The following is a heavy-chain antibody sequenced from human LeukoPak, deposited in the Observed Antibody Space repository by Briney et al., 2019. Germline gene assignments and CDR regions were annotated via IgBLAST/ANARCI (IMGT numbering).Heavy chain of an antibody. CDR1: GGTFSSYA. J-gene: IGHJ4*02. CDR3: ARFSPYYDSSGYLSFDY. CDR2: IIPIFGTA. V-gene: IGHV1-69*05. D-gene: IGHD3-22*01. Sequence: SVKVSCKASGGTFSSYAISWVRQAPGQVLEWMGGIIPIFGTANYAQKFQGRVTITTDESTGTAYMEPSSLRSEDTAVYYCARFSPYYDSSGYLSFDYWDQGTLVTVSS.